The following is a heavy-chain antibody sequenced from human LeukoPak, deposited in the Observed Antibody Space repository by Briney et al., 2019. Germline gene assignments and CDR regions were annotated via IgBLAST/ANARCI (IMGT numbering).Heavy chain of an antibody. CDR3: ARVKGSHYYDSSGYYLFDY. V-gene: IGHV1-8*01. CDR1: GYTFTSYD. D-gene: IGHD3-22*01. Sequence: ASVKVSCKASGYTFTSYDINWVRQATGQGLGWMGWMNPNSGNTGYAQKFQGRVTMTRNTSISTAYMELSSLRFEDTAVYYCARVKGSHYYDSSGYYLFDYWGQGTLVTVSS. CDR2: MNPNSGNT. J-gene: IGHJ4*02.